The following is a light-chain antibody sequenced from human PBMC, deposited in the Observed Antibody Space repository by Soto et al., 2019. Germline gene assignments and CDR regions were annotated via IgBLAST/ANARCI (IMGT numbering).Light chain of an antibody. CDR1: QSINSN. J-gene: IGKJ1*01. CDR3: QQYENWPWT. V-gene: IGKV3-15*01. CDR2: GAS. Sequence: EKVMTQSPATLSVSLGERATLSCRASQSINSNLAWYQQKPGQAPRLLIYGASTRATDIPDRFSGSGSGTEFTLTIRSLQSEDFVLYYCQQYENWPWTFGQGTKVEIK.